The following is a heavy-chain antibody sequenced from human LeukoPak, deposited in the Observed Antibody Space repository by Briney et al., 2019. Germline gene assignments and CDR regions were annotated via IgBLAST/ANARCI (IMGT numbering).Heavy chain of an antibody. CDR2: IYSGGSGGST. V-gene: IGHV3-66*01. CDR3: ARDPGHGYIFFDY. D-gene: IGHD5-24*01. Sequence: GGSLRLSRAASGFTLSSNYISWVRQAPGKGVGWVSVIYSGGSGGSTYYADSVKGRFIISRDNSKNTLYLQMNSLRAEDTAVYYCARDPGHGYIFFDYWGQGTLVTVSS. J-gene: IGHJ4*02. CDR1: GFTLSSNY.